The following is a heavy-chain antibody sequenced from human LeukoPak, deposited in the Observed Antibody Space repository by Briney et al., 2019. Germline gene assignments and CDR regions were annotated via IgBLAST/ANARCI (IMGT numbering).Heavy chain of an antibody. CDR1: GGSISSYY. D-gene: IGHD1-7*01. CDR3: ARHKGSPPELNFDY. CDR2: IYYSGST. V-gene: IGHV4-59*08. J-gene: IGHJ4*02. Sequence: SETLSLTCTVSGGSISSYYWSWIQQPPGKGLEWIGYIYYSGSTNYNPSLKSRVTISVDTSKNQFSLKLSSVTAADTAVYYCARHKGSPPELNFDYWGQGTLVTVSS.